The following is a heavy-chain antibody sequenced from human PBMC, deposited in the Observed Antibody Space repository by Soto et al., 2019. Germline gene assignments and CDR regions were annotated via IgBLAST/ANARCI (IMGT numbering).Heavy chain of an antibody. CDR2: ISYDGSNK. J-gene: IGHJ4*02. CDR3: ARESSEYYYGSGSLDY. Sequence: VQLVESGGGVVQPGRSLRLSCAASGFTFSSYAMHWVRQAPGKGLEWVAVISYDGSNKYYADSVKGRFTISRDNSKNTLYLQMNSLRAEDTAVYYCARESSEYYYGSGSLDYWGQGTLVTVSS. D-gene: IGHD3-10*01. CDR1: GFTFSSYA. V-gene: IGHV3-30-3*01.